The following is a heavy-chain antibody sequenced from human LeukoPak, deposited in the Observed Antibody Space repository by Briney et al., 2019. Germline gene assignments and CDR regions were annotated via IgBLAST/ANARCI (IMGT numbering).Heavy chain of an antibody. J-gene: IGHJ4*02. D-gene: IGHD6-6*01. V-gene: IGHV3-23*01. Sequence: GGSLRLSCAASGVTLSSYAMSWARQAPGKGLEWVSGISSSGSGGNTYYADSVKGRFTISRDNSKNTLYLQMNSLRAEDTAVYYCAKIWGSSSVDDYWGQGTLVTVSS. CDR3: AKIWGSSSVDDY. CDR1: GVTLSSYA. CDR2: ISSSGSGGNT.